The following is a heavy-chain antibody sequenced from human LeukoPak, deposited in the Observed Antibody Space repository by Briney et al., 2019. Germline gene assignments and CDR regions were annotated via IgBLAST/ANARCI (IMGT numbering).Heavy chain of an antibody. Sequence: QAGGSLRLSCAASGLTFSSSWMNWIRQAPGKGPEWLANINPAGSQKDYVDSVKGRFTTSRDNAKDSVFLQMNNLRAEDTAVYYCARYSGSFPGWLDPWGPGTLVTVSS. V-gene: IGHV3-7*01. J-gene: IGHJ5*02. D-gene: IGHD1-26*01. CDR2: INPAGSQK. CDR1: GLTFSSSW. CDR3: ARYSGSFPGWLDP.